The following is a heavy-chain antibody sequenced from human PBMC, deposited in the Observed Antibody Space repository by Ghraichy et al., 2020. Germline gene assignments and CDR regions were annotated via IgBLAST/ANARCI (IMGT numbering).Heavy chain of an antibody. D-gene: IGHD3-16*01. Sequence: GGSLRLSCAASGFTFSSYAMHWVRQAPGKGLEYVSAISSNGGSTYYANSVKGRFTISRDNSKNTLYLQMGSLRAEDMAVYYCARGVLGGGFFDYWGQGTLVTVSS. J-gene: IGHJ4*02. V-gene: IGHV3-64*01. CDR1: GFTFSSYA. CDR2: ISSNGGST. CDR3: ARGVLGGGFFDY.